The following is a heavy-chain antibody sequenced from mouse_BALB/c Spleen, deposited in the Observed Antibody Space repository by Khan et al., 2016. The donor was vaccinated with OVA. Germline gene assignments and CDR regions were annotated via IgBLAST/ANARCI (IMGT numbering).Heavy chain of an antibody. Sequence: VQLKESGPGLVKPSQSLSLTCTVTGYSITSDYAWNWIRQFPGNKLEWMGYISYSGSTSYNPSLKSRIPITRDTSKNQFFLQLNSVTTEDTATYYCTRSIRANWGQGTTLTVAS. J-gene: IGHJ2*01. V-gene: IGHV3-2*02. D-gene: IGHD3-3*01. CDR2: ISYSGST. CDR1: GYSITSDYA. CDR3: TRSIRAN.